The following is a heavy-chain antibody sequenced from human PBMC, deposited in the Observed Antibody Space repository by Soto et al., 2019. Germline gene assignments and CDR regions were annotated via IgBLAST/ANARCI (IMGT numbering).Heavy chain of an antibody. CDR1: GYTFTSYY. CDR2: INPSGGST. CDR3: ARSYYYDSSGHPGYYGMDV. Sequence: GASVKVSCKASGYTFTSYYMHWVRQAPGQGLEWMGIINPSGGSTSYAQKFQGRVTMTRDTSTSTVYMELSSLRSEDTAVYYCARSYYYDSSGHPGYYGMDVWGQGTTVTVSS. D-gene: IGHD3-22*01. J-gene: IGHJ6*02. V-gene: IGHV1-46*01.